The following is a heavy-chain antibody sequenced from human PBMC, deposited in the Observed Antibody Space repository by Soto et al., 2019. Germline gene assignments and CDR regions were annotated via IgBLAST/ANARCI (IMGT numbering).Heavy chain of an antibody. Sequence: QVQLQESGPGLVKPSQTLSLTCTVSGGSISSGGYYWSWIRQHPGKGLEWIGYIYYSGSTYYNPXLKRRVTISVXXSXNXXSLKLSSVTAADTAVYYCARGSDYYDSSGYIKFDIWGQGTMVTVSS. CDR1: GGSISSGGYY. V-gene: IGHV4-31*03. D-gene: IGHD3-22*01. CDR3: ARGSDYYDSSGYIKFDI. CDR2: IYYSGST. J-gene: IGHJ3*02.